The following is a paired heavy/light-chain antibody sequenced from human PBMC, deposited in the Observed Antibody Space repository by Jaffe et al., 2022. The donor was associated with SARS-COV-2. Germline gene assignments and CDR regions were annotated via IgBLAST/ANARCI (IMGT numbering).Light chain of an antibody. Sequence: DIQMTQSPSSLSASVGDRVTITCRASQGISNYLAWYQQKPGKAPKLLMYAAATLQSGVPSRFSGGGSGTDFTLTISSLQPEDVASYYCQKYNSAPLTFGGGTKVEIK. CDR3: QKYNSAPLT. J-gene: IGKJ4*01. V-gene: IGKV1-27*01. CDR2: AAA. CDR1: QGISNY.
Heavy chain of an antibody. CDR3: AGGYSGYDYVNADYYYGMDV. CDR2: ISSSSSYI. J-gene: IGHJ6*02. D-gene: IGHD5-12*01. CDR1: GFTFSSYN. V-gene: IGHV3-21*01. Sequence: EVQVVESGGGLVKPGGSLRLSCAASGFTFSSYNMNWVRQAPGKGLEWVSSISSSSSYIYYADSVKGRFTISRDNARNSLYLQMNSLRAEDTAVYYCAGGYSGYDYVNADYYYGMDVWGQGTTVTVSS.